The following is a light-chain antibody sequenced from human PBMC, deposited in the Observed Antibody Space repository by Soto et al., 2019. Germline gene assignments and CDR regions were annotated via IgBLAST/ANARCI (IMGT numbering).Light chain of an antibody. CDR2: DAS. V-gene: IGKV1-5*01. J-gene: IGKJ1*01. CDR1: QSISYW. CDR3: QQYHSYWT. Sequence: EIQMSHARSTLSASVEDRVTNPCRASQSISYWLAWFQQKPGKAPKLLIYDASSLESGVPQRFSGSGSGTEFTLTISSLQTDDFSTYYCQQYHSYWTFGHGTKVEI.